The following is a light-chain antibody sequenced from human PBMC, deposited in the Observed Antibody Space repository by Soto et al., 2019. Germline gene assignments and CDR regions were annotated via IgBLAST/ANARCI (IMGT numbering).Light chain of an antibody. CDR1: QSVRSN. V-gene: IGKV3-15*01. Sequence: EIVMTQSPATLSVSPGERATLSCRASQSVRSNLAWYQQKPGQAPRLLIYGASITATGIPARFGGSGSGTEFTPTISRLKYEDFAVYYCQQYNKWTPITFGQGTRLEIK. J-gene: IGKJ5*01. CDR3: QQYNKWTPIT. CDR2: GAS.